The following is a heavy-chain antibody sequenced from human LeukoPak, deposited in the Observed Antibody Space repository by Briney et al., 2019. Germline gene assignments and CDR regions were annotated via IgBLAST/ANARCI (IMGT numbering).Heavy chain of an antibody. J-gene: IGHJ6*02. Sequence: SETLSLTCAVYGGSFSGYYWSWIRQPPGKGLEWIGEINHSGSTNYNPSLKSRVTISVDTSMNQFSLKLSSVTAADTAVYYCARGRDCGMDVWGQGTTVTVSS. V-gene: IGHV4-34*01. CDR1: GGSFSGYY. CDR2: INHSGST. CDR3: ARGRDCGMDV.